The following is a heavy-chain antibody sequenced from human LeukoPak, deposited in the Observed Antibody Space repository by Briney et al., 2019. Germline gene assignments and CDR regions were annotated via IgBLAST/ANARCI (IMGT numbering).Heavy chain of an antibody. CDR3: ARWHYYGSGSYYSFDY. V-gene: IGHV4-59*01. J-gene: IGHJ4*02. Sequence: SETLSLTCTVSGGSISSYYWSWIRHPPGKGLEWIGYIYYSGSTNYNPSLKSRVTISVDTSKNQFSLKLSSVTAADTAVYYCARWHYYGSGSYYSFDYWGQGTLVTVSS. D-gene: IGHD3-10*01. CDR2: IYYSGST. CDR1: GGSISSYY.